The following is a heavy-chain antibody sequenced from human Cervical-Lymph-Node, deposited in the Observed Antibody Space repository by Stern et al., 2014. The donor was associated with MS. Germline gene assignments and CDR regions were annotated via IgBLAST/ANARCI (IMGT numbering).Heavy chain of an antibody. V-gene: IGHV1-18*01. Sequence: VQLVESGGEMKKPGAAVRVSCKASGYSFFQYGINWVRQAPGRGLEWMGWISAYNGKTNYAQKLKGRFTMTTDTDTNTAYMDLRSLTTDDTAVYFCARSPLVVSGFDSWGQGTLVTVSS. CDR1: GYSFFQYG. J-gene: IGHJ5*01. CDR2: ISAYNGKT. D-gene: IGHD2-15*01. CDR3: ARSPLVVSGFDS.